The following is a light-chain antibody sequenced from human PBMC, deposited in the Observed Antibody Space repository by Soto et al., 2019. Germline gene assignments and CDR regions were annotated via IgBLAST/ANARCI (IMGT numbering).Light chain of an antibody. CDR1: TSDVGGHNF. CDR2: GVS. V-gene: IGLV2-14*01. J-gene: IGLJ3*02. Sequence: QSALTQPASVSGSPGQSITISCTGTTSDVGGHNFVSWYQQHPGKAPKVLIYGVSNRPSGVSNKFSGSKSGNTASLTISGLQPEDEAVYYCSSYTGGATWVFGGGTKLTVL. CDR3: SSYTGGATWV.